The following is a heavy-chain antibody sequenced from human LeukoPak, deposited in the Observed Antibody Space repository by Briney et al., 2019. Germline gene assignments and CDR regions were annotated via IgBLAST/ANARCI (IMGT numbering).Heavy chain of an antibody. V-gene: IGHV3-23*01. CDR3: AKLVIWGNYRYLDY. J-gene: IGHJ4*02. CDR1: RFTFSNYG. CDR2: ISGSGAT. Sequence: GGSLRLSCAASRFTFSNYGMSWVRQAPGKGLEWVSAISGSGATYADSVKGRFTISRDNSKNTLYLQMNSLRAEDTAVYYCAKLVIWGNYRYLDYWGQGTLVTVSS. D-gene: IGHD3-16*02.